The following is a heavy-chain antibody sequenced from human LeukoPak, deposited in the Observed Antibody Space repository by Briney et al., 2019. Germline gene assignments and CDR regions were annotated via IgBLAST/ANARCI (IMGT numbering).Heavy chain of an antibody. CDR3: AREAFRVVVPAAEIDW. J-gene: IGHJ4*02. D-gene: IGHD2-2*01. Sequence: PGGSLRLSCAASGFTFSSYWMSWVRQAPGKGLEWVANIKQDGSEKYYVDSVKGRFTISRDNAKNSLYLQMNSLRAEDTAVYYCAREAFRVVVPAAEIDWWGQGTLVTVSS. V-gene: IGHV3-7*01. CDR2: IKQDGSEK. CDR1: GFTFSSYW.